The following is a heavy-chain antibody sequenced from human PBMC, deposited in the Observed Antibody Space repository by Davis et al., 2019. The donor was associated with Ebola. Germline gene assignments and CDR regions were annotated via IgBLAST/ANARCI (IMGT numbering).Heavy chain of an antibody. V-gene: IGHV4-34*01. J-gene: IGHJ4*02. CDR3: ARVNNDHGDYVSPFDY. D-gene: IGHD4-17*01. Sequence: MPSETLSLTCAVYGGSFSGYYWSWIRQPPGKGLEWIGEINHSGSTNYNPSLKSRITISVDMSKNQFSLRLSSVTAADTAVYYCARVNNDHGDYVSPFDYWGQGTLVTVSS. CDR1: GGSFSGYY. CDR2: INHSGST.